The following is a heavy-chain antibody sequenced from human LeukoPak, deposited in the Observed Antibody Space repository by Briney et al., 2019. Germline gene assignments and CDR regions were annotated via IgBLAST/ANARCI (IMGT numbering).Heavy chain of an antibody. J-gene: IGHJ6*03. V-gene: IGHV1-2*06. CDR2: INPNSGGT. CDR1: GYTFTGYY. Sequence: ASVKVSCKASGYTFTGYYMHWVRQAPGRGLEWMGRINPNSGGTNYAQKFQGRVTMTRDTSISTAYMELSRLRSDDTAVYYCARGHYYYYYMDVWGKGTTVTVSS. CDR3: ARGHYYYYYMDV.